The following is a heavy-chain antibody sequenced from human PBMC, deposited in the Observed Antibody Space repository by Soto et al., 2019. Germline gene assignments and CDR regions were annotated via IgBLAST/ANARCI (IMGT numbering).Heavy chain of an antibody. V-gene: IGHV4-34*01. CDR2: INHSGST. CDR3: ARGPVAYYYGSGSYYANHFDY. D-gene: IGHD3-10*01. CDR1: GGSFSGYY. Sequence: PSETLSLTCAVYGGSFSGYYWSWIRQPPGKGLEWIGEINHSGSTNYNPSLKSRVTISVDTSKNQFSLKLSSVTAADTAVYYCARGPVAYYYGSGSYYANHFDYWGQGTXVTVSS. J-gene: IGHJ4*02.